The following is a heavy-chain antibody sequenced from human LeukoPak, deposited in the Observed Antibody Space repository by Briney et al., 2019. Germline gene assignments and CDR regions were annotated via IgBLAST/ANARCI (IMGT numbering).Heavy chain of an antibody. CDR1: GGSISSGGYS. CDR3: ASAFGGVIVA. CDR2: IYHSGST. Sequence: SQTLSLTCAVSGGSISSGGYSWRWIRQPPGKGLEWIGYIYHSGSTYYNPSLKSRVTISVDRSKNQFSLKLSSVTAADTAVYYCASAFGGVIVAWGQGTLVTVSS. D-gene: IGHD3-16*02. V-gene: IGHV4-30-2*01. J-gene: IGHJ5*02.